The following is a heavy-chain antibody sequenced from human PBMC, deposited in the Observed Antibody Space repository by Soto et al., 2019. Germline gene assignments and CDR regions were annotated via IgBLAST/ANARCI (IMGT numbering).Heavy chain of an antibody. V-gene: IGHV4-39*01. J-gene: IGHJ6*02. Sequence: SETLFLTCTVSGGSISSSSYYWGWIRQPPGKGLEWIGSIYYSGSTYYNPSLKSRVTISVDTSKNQFSLKLSSVTAADTAVYYCARSRRINYYYGMDVWGQGTTVTVSS. CDR1: GGSISSSSYY. CDR2: IYYSGST. CDR3: ARSRRINYYYGMDV. D-gene: IGHD2-15*01.